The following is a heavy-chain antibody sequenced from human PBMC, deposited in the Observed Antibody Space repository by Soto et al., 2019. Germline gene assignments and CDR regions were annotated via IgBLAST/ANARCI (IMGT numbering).Heavy chain of an antibody. CDR2: IIPIFGTA. V-gene: IGHV1-69*13. D-gene: IGHD6-19*01. CDR3: ARDLKQRQWLAPSYNWFDP. CDR1: GGTFSSYA. J-gene: IGHJ5*02. Sequence: VASVKVSCKASGGTFSSYAISWVRQAPGQGLEWMGGIIPIFGTANYAQKFQGRVTITADESTSTAYMELSSLRSEDTAVYYCARDLKQRQWLAPSYNWFDPWGQGTLVTVSS.